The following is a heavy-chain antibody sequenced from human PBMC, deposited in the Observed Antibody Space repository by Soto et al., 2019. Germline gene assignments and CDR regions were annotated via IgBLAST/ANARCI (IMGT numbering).Heavy chain of an antibody. CDR3: ARDIVVVPAAGLGNRPHYYYYGMDV. J-gene: IGHJ6*02. V-gene: IGHV1-69*01. CDR1: RGTFSSYA. D-gene: IGHD2-2*01. Sequence: QVQLVQSGAEVKKPGSSVKVSCKASRGTFSSYAISWVRQAPGQGLEWMGGIIPIFGTANYAQKFQGRVTITADESTSTAYMELSSLRSEDTAVYYCARDIVVVPAAGLGNRPHYYYYGMDVWGQGTTVTVSS. CDR2: IIPIFGTA.